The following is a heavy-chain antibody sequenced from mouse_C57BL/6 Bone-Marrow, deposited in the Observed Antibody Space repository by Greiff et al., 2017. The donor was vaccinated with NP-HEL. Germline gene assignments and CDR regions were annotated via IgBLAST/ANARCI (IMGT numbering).Heavy chain of an antibody. J-gene: IGHJ3*01. CDR2: IDPENGDT. D-gene: IGHD2-2*01. CDR1: GFNIKDDY. V-gene: IGHV14-4*01. CDR3: TTDQLWLRRAWFAY. Sequence: EVKLMESGAELVRPGASVKLSCTASGFNIKDDYMHWVKQRPEQGLEWIGWIDPENGDTEYASKFQGKATITADTSSNTAYLQLSSLTSEDTAVYDCTTDQLWLRRAWFAYWGQGTLVTVSA.